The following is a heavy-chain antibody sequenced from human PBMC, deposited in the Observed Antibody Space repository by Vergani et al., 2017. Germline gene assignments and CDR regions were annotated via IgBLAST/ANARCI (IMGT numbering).Heavy chain of an antibody. CDR3: ARRDTAMVTMGFDY. CDR1: GGSISSSSYY. Sequence: QLQLQESGPGLVKPSETLSLTCTVSGGSISSSSYYWGWIRQPPGKGLEWIGSIYYSGSTYYNPSLKSRVTISVDTSKNQFSLKLSSVTAADTAVYYYARRDTAMVTMGFDYWGQGTLVTVSS. CDR2: IYYSGST. D-gene: IGHD5-18*01. V-gene: IGHV4-39*01. J-gene: IGHJ4*02.